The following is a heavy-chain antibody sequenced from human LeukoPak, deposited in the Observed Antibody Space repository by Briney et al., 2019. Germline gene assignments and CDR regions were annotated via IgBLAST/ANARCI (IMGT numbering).Heavy chain of an antibody. J-gene: IGHJ4*02. CDR2: ISGSGGST. Sequence: GGSLRLSCAASGFTFSSYAMSWVRQAPGKGLEWVSAISGSGGSTYYADSVKGRFTISRDNSKNTLYLQMNSLRAEDTAVYYCARDPNHWYSSTRGDYWGQGTLVTVSS. CDR1: GFTFSSYA. CDR3: ARDPNHWYSSTRGDY. V-gene: IGHV3-23*01. D-gene: IGHD6-13*01.